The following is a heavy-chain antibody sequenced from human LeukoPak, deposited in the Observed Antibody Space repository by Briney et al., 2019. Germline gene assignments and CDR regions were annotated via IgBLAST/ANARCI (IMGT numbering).Heavy chain of an antibody. CDR1: GGSFSGYY. J-gene: IGHJ6*03. CDR2: INHSGST. D-gene: IGHD6-19*01. CDR3: ATVRKQWLPHYYYYYYMDV. Sequence: PSETLSLTCAVYGGSFSGYYWSWIRQPPGKGLEWIGEINHSGSTNYNLSLKSRVTISVDTSKNQFSLKLSSVTAADTAVYYCATVRKQWLPHYYYYYYMDVWGKGTTVTVSS. V-gene: IGHV4-34*01.